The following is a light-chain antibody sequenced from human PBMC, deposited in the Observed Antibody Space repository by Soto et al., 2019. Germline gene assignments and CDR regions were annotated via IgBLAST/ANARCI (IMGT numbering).Light chain of an antibody. V-gene: IGKV4-1*01. CDR3: QQYYNTPLT. Sequence: DIVMIQSQDSLAVSLGERATLNCKASQRVVSSSNSQNYLAWYQQKPGQPPKLLIYWASIRESGVPDRFSGSGSGTDFTLTISSLQAEDAAVYYCQQYYNTPLTFGGGTKVDIK. J-gene: IGKJ4*01. CDR1: QRVVSSSNSQNY. CDR2: WAS.